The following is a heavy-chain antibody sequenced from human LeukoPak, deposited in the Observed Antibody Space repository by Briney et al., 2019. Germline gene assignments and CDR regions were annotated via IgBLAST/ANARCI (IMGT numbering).Heavy chain of an antibody. CDR1: GGSFSGYY. CDR2: IDHSGST. Sequence: SETLSLTCSVYGGSFSGYYWSWIRQPPGKGLEWIGEIDHSGSTKYNPSLKGRVTISVDTSKNQFSLKLSSVTAADTAVYYCARDTYYYYGMDVWGQGTTVTVSS. CDR3: ARDTYYYYGMDV. V-gene: IGHV4-34*01. J-gene: IGHJ6*02.